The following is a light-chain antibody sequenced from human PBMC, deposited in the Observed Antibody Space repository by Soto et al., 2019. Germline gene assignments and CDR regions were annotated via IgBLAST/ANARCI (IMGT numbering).Light chain of an antibody. J-gene: IGLJ1*01. CDR2: AVT. V-gene: IGLV2-8*01. CDR1: SSDIGGYNY. Sequence: QSVLTQPPSASGSPGQSVTISCTGTSSDIGGYNYVSWYQQHPGKAPKLVIYAVTKRPSGVPDRFSGSKSGNTASLTVSGLQADDEADYYCSSYAGSDIFVFGTGTKLTVL. CDR3: SSYAGSDIFV.